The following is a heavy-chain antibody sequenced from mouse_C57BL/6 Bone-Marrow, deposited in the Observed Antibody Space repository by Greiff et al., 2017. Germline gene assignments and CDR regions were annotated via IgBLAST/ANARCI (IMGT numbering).Heavy chain of an antibody. CDR2: IYPRSGNT. J-gene: IGHJ2*01. Sequence: QVQLQQSGAELARPGASVKLSCKASGYTFTSYGISWVKQRTGQGLEWIGEIYPRSGNTYYNEKFKGKATLTADKSSSTAYMELRSLTSEDSAVYSCARDSSNYPRPYYFDYWGQGTTLTVSS. CDR1: GYTFTSYG. D-gene: IGHD2-5*01. V-gene: IGHV1-81*01. CDR3: ARDSSNYPRPYYFDY.